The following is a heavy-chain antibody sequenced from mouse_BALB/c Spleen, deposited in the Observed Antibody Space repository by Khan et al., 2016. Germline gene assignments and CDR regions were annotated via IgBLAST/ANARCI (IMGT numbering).Heavy chain of an antibody. J-gene: IGHJ2*01. Sequence: EVKLLESGGGLVQPGGSLKLSCAASGFDFSRYWMSWVRQAPGKGLEWIGEINPDSSTINYTPSLKDKFIISRDNAKNTLYLQMSKVRSEDTALXFCARLHYYCYMNYWGQGTTLTVSS. CDR3: ARLHYYCYMNY. CDR2: INPDSSTI. D-gene: IGHD1-2*01. V-gene: IGHV4-1*02. CDR1: GFDFSRYW.